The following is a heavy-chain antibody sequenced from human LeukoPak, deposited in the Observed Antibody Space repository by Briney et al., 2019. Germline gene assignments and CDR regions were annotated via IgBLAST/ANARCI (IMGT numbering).Heavy chain of an antibody. V-gene: IGHV4-59*01. D-gene: IGHD5-18*01. CDR1: GVSISLYY. CDR2: IYYSGST. CDR3: ARPRGYSNDAFDI. J-gene: IGHJ3*02. Sequence: SETLSLTCTVSGVSISLYYWNWIRQPPGKGLEWIGYIYYSGSTNYNPSLKSRVTISLDTSKNQFSLKMSSVTAADTAVYYCARPRGYSNDAFDIWGQGTMVTVSS.